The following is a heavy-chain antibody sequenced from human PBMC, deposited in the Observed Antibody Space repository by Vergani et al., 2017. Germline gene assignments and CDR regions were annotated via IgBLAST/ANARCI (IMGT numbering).Heavy chain of an antibody. D-gene: IGHD3-16*01. Sequence: VEAGGGLVQPGGSLRLSCTASGFTFQAFAFHWVRQVSGRGLEWVSGIDRNYGVKNGNSFEGRFSISRDNAKKAVCLQMNNLRHEDTALYFCVKDNVYDADGPFDLWGRGTLVTVSS. CDR3: VKDNVYDADGPFDL. J-gene: IGHJ2*01. CDR2: IDRNYGVK. V-gene: IGHV3-9*01. CDR1: GFTFQAFA.